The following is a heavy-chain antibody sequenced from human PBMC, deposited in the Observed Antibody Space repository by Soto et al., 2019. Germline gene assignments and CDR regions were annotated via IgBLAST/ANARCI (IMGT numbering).Heavy chain of an antibody. CDR3: AKDSVGTWMDEHDAFDI. V-gene: IGHV3-23*01. CDR1: GFTFSSYA. J-gene: IGHJ3*02. Sequence: EGSLRLSCAASGFTFSSYAMSWVRQAPGKGLEWVSAISGSGGSTYYADSVKGRFTISRDNSKNTLYLQMNSLRAEDTAVYYCAKDSVGTWMDEHDAFDIWGQGTMVTVSS. D-gene: IGHD5-12*01. CDR2: ISGSGGST.